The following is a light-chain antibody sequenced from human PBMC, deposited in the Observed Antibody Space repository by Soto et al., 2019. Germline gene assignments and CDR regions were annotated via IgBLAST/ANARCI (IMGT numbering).Light chain of an antibody. Sequence: DIQMTQSPSTLSASVGDRVTITCRASQSFGRWWAWYQQKPGKAPELLIYKTSTLERGVPSRFSGSGSGTEFTLTISSLQPDDFATYYCQEYKTGPGYNFGQGTRLEIK. CDR3: QEYKTGPGYN. CDR2: KTS. V-gene: IGKV1-5*03. CDR1: QSFGRW. J-gene: IGKJ2*01.